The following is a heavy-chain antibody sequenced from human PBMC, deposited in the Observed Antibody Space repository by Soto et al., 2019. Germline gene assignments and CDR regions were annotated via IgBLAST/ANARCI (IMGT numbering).Heavy chain of an antibody. J-gene: IGHJ4*02. V-gene: IGHV3-7*03. Sequence: EVQLVESGGGLVQPGGSLRLSCAASGFTFSSYWMSWVRQAPGKGLEWMANIKQDGSEKYYVDSVKGRFTISRDNAKNSLYLQMNSLRAEDTAVYYCAREYSSSSSYFDYWGQGTLVTVSS. CDR3: AREYSSSSSYFDY. D-gene: IGHD6-6*01. CDR1: GFTFSSYW. CDR2: IKQDGSEK.